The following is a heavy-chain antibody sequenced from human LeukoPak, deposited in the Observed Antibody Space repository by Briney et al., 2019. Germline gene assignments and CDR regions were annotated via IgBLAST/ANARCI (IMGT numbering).Heavy chain of an antibody. CDR2: MNPNSGNT. CDR1: GYTFTSYD. Sequence: ASVKVSCKASGYTFTSYDINWVRQATGQGLEWMGWMNPNSGNTGYAQKFQGRVTMTRNTSISTAYMELSSLRSEDTAVYYCARFTQRSWLQTLRYYYGMDVWGQGTRSPSP. V-gene: IGHV1-8*01. D-gene: IGHD5-24*01. J-gene: IGHJ6*02. CDR3: ARFTQRSWLQTLRYYYGMDV.